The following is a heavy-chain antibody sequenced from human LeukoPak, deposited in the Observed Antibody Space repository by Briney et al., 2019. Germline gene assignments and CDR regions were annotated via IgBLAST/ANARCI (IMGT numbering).Heavy chain of an antibody. CDR2: FDPEDGET. V-gene: IGHV1-24*01. CDR1: GYTLTELS. D-gene: IGHD3-9*01. Sequence: ASVKVSCKVSGYTLTELSMHWVRQAPGKGLEWMEGFDPEDGETIYAQKFQGRVTMTEDTSTDTAYMELSSLRSEDTAVYYCATEYDILTGYYSRPEYFQHWGQGTLVTVSS. CDR3: ATEYDILTGYYSRPEYFQH. J-gene: IGHJ1*01.